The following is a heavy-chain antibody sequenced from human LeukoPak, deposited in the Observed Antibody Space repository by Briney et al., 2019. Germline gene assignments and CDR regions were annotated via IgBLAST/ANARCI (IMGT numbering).Heavy chain of an antibody. CDR2: ISSSADST. V-gene: IGHV3-23*01. J-gene: IGHJ4*02. D-gene: IGHD4-23*01. CDR3: AKPLEKYTYGGNFDY. CDR1: GFTFSSYA. Sequence: PGGSLRLSCEASGFTFSSYAMSWVRQAPGKGLAWVSVISSSADSTYYADSVKGRFTNSRDNSKNTLYLQMNNLRAEDTAVYYCAKPLEKYTYGGNFDYWGQGLLVTVSS.